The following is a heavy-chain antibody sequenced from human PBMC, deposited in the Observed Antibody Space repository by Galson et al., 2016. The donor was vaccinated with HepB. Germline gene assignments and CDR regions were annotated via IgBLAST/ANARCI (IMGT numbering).Heavy chain of an antibody. D-gene: IGHD1-26*01. CDR3: ARGSGTYWYFDL. V-gene: IGHV1-69*13. J-gene: IGHJ2*01. Sequence: SVKVSCKASGGSFNNYAVSWVRQAPGQGLEWMGGIVPIFSTADYAQKFQGRVTTTADESTSTAYLEVRSLTSEDTAVYFCARGSGTYWYFDLWGRGTLVIVSS. CDR2: IVPIFSTA. CDR1: GGSFNNYA.